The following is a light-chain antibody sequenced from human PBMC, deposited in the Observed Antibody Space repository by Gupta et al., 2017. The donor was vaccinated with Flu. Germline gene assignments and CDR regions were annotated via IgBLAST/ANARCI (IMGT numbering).Light chain of an antibody. Sequence: TARITCAGDALPKKYAYWYQQKPGQAPGLLIYKDSERPSGIPERFSGSSSGTTVTLTISGVQAEDEADYYCQSADSSGTTFWVFGGGTKLTVL. J-gene: IGLJ3*02. V-gene: IGLV3-25*03. CDR1: ALPKKY. CDR3: QSADSSGTTFWV. CDR2: KDS.